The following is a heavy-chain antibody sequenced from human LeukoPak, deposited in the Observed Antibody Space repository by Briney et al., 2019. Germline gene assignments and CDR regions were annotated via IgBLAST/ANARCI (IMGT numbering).Heavy chain of an antibody. CDR3: ARVRRVTGSIFDY. CDR2: INHSGST. D-gene: IGHD5-18*01. CDR1: GGSFSGYY. V-gene: IGHV4-34*01. Sequence: SETLSLTCAVYGGSFSGYYWSWIRQPPGKGLEGIREINHSGSTNYTPSLKSRVTISVDTSKNQFSLKLSSVTAADTAVYYCARVRRVTGSIFDYWGQGTLVTVSS. J-gene: IGHJ4*02.